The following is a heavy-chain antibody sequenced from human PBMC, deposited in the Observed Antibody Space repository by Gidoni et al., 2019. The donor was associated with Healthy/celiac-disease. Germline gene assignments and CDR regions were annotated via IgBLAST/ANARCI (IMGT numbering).Heavy chain of an antibody. CDR1: GYTFTGYY. CDR3: ARDRGYCSSTICYGAFDI. D-gene: IGHD2-2*01. Sequence: QVQLVQSGAEVKKPGASVKVSCKASGYTFTGYYMHWVRQAPGQGLEWRGWINPNSGSTNYAQKFQCWVTMTRDTSISTAYMELSRLRSDDTAVYYCARDRGYCSSTICYGAFDIWGQGTMVTVSS. CDR2: INPNSGST. J-gene: IGHJ3*02. V-gene: IGHV1-2*04.